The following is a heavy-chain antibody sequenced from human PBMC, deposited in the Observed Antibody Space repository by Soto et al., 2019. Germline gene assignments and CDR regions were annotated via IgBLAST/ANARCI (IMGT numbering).Heavy chain of an antibody. Sequence: GGSLRLSCAASGFTFSSYAMSWVRQAPGKGLEWVSAISGSGGSTYYADSVKGRFTISRDNSKNTLYLQMNSLRAEDTAVYYCAKDLESRYYGSGSQDYWGQGTLVTVSS. CDR1: GFTFSSYA. J-gene: IGHJ4*02. CDR3: AKDLESRYYGSGSQDY. CDR2: ISGSGGST. V-gene: IGHV3-23*01. D-gene: IGHD3-10*01.